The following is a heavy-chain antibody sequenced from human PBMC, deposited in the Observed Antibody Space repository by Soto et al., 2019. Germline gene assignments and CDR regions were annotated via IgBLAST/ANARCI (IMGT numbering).Heavy chain of an antibody. J-gene: IGHJ4*02. Sequence: GASLKVSCKASGYTFTSYDINWVRQATGQGLEWMGWMNPNSGNTGYAQKFQGRVTMTRNTSISTAYMELSSLRSEDTAVYYCARETSGSYRLDYWGQGTLVTVSS. D-gene: IGHD1-26*01. CDR1: GYTFTSYD. CDR2: MNPNSGNT. CDR3: ARETSGSYRLDY. V-gene: IGHV1-8*01.